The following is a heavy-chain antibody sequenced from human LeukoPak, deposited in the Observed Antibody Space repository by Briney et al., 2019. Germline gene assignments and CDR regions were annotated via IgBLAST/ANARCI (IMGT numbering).Heavy chain of an antibody. CDR2: IRSKVYGGTT. CDR3: TGSFGQLTFFDY. Sequence: PGGSLRPSCTASGFSFGDYAMSWVRQAPGKGLEWVGFIRSKVYGGTTEYAASVKGRFTISRDDSKSIAYLQMNSLKTDDTAVYYCTGSFGQLTFFDYWGQGTLVTVSS. J-gene: IGHJ4*02. V-gene: IGHV3-49*04. D-gene: IGHD3-10*01. CDR1: GFSFGDYA.